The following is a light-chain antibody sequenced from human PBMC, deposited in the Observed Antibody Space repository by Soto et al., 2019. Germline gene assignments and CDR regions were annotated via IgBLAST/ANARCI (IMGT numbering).Light chain of an antibody. V-gene: IGKV3-20*01. J-gene: IGKJ2*01. CDR3: QQYGGSPPYT. CDR2: GAS. Sequence: EIVLTQSPGTLSLSPGERATLSCRASQSVRSNELAWYQQKPDQAPRLLIYGASSRATGIPDRFSGSGSGTDFTLTISSLEPEDFAVYYCQQYGGSPPYTFGQGTKLEIK. CDR1: QSVRSNE.